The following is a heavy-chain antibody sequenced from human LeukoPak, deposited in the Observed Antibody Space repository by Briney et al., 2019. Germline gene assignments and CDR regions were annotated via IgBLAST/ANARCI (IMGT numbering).Heavy chain of an antibody. CDR1: GYTFTGYY. J-gene: IGHJ3*02. CDR3: ARDVASDAFDI. D-gene: IGHD5-12*01. CDR2: INPNSGGT. Sequence: ASVKVSCKASGYTFTGYYMHRVRQAPGQGLEWVGWINPNSGGTHYARNFQGRVTLTRETSISTAYMELSRLISDDTAVYYCARDVASDAFDIWGQGTMVTVSS. V-gene: IGHV1-2*02.